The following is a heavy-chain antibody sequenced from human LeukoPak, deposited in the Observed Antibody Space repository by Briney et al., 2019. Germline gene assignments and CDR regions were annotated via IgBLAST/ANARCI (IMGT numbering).Heavy chain of an antibody. CDR3: ARADRSYYYGSGSYSPFDY. D-gene: IGHD3-10*01. CDR2: IYTSGNT. Sequence: SETLSLTCTVSGGSISSSSYHWSWLRQPAGKGLECIVRIYTSGNTNDNPSLKSRVTISVDTSKNQFFLRLSSVTAADTAVYYCARADRSYYYGSGSYSPFDYWGQGTLVTVSS. CDR1: GGSISSSSYH. V-gene: IGHV4-61*02. J-gene: IGHJ4*02.